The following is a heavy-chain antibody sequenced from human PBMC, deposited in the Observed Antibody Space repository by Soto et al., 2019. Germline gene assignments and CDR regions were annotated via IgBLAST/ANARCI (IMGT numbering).Heavy chain of an antibody. CDR3: ARDVVPAAIDYFDY. J-gene: IGHJ4*02. CDR1: GFTFSSYA. D-gene: IGHD2-2*01. V-gene: IGHV3-23*01. Sequence: GGSLRLSCAASGFTFSSYALSWVRQAPGKGLEWVSAISGSGGSTYYADSVKGRFTISRDNSKNTLYLQMNSLRAEGTAVYYCARDVVPAAIDYFDYWGQGTLVTVSS. CDR2: ISGSGGST.